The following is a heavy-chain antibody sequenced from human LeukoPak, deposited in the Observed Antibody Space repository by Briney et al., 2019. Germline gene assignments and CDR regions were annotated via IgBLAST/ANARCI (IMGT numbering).Heavy chain of an antibody. CDR2: IYYSGST. Sequence: SETLSLTCTVSGGSISSYYWSWIRQPPGKGLEWIGYIYYSGSTNYNPSLKSRVTISVDTSKNQFSLKLSSVTAADTAVYYCARGGVLLWFGELLPNWFDPWGQGTLVTVSS. V-gene: IGHV4-59*01. CDR3: ARGGVLLWFGELLPNWFDP. J-gene: IGHJ5*02. D-gene: IGHD3-10*01. CDR1: GGSISSYY.